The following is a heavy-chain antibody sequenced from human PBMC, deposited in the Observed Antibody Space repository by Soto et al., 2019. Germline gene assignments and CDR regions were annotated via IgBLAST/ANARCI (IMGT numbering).Heavy chain of an antibody. Sequence: QLQLQESGPGLVKPSETLSLTCTVSGGSISSSSYYWGWIRQPPGKGLEWIGSIYYSGSTFCSPSLKRRVTISVDTSKNQFSLKLSSVTAADTAVYYCARHTPAISISDHWGQGTLVTVSS. CDR1: GGSISSSSYY. D-gene: IGHD2-15*01. V-gene: IGHV4-39*01. J-gene: IGHJ4*02. CDR2: IYYSGST. CDR3: ARHTPAISISDH.